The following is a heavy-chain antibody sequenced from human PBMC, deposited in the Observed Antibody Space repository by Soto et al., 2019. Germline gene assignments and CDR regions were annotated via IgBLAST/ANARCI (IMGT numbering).Heavy chain of an antibody. CDR3: ARYIPGVRYYGMDV. CDR2: IGESGTPT. J-gene: IGHJ6*02. V-gene: IGHV3-23*01. D-gene: IGHD2-2*01. CDR1: GFTFSSYA. Sequence: GGSLRLSCAVSGFTFSSYAMKRVRQAPGKGLEWVSLIGESGTPTYYADSVKGRFTISRDNSGNTLFLEMYSLRAEDTAVYYCARYIPGVRYYGMDVWGQGTTVTVS.